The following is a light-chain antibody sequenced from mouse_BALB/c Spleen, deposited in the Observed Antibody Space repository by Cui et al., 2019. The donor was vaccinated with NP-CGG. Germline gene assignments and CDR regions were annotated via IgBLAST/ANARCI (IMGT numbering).Light chain of an antibody. V-gene: IGLV1*01. Sequence: AVVTQESALTTSPGETVTLTCRSSTGAVITSNYANWVQEKPDHLFTGLIGGTNNRAPGVPARFSGSLIGDKAALIITGAQTEDEAIYFCALWYSNHWVFGGGTKLTVL. CDR1: TGAVITSNY. CDR3: ALWYSNHWV. J-gene: IGLJ1*01. CDR2: GTN.